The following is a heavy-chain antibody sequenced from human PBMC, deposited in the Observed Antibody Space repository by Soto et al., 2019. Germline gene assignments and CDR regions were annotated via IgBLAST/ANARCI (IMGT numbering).Heavy chain of an antibody. D-gene: IGHD5-12*01. CDR1: GGSISSGGYY. V-gene: IGHV4-31*03. CDR2: IYYSGST. J-gene: IGHJ6*02. CDR3: ARDRYSGFRKTAIYGMDV. Sequence: SETLSLTCTVSGGSISSGGYYWSWIRQHPGKGLEWIGYIYYSGSTYYNPSLKSRVTISVDTSKNQFSLKLSSVTAADTAVYYCARDRYSGFRKTAIYGMDVWGQGTTVTVSS.